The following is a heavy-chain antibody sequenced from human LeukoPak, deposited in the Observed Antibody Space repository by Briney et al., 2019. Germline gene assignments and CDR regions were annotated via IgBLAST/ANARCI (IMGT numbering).Heavy chain of an antibody. D-gene: IGHD4-17*01. V-gene: IGHV4-34*01. CDR3: ATDYGDYDY. CDR2: INHSGGT. J-gene: IGHJ4*02. Sequence: PSETLSLTCAVYGGSFSGYYWSWIRQPPGKGLEWIGEINHSGGTNYNPSLKSRVTISVDTSKNQFSLKLSSVTAADTAVYYCATDYGDYDYWGQGTLVTVSS. CDR1: GGSFSGYY.